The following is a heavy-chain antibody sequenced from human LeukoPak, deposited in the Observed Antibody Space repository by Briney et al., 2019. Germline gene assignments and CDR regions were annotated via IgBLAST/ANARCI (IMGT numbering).Heavy chain of an antibody. CDR3: ARVACSSTSCYYYFDY. J-gene: IGHJ4*02. CDR1: GYTLTELS. CDR2: ISSNGGST. D-gene: IGHD2-2*01. Sequence: GASVKVSCKVSGYTLTELSMHWVRQAPGKGLEYVSAISSNGGSTYYANSVKGRFTISRDNSKNTLYLQMGSLRAEDMAVYYCARVACSSTSCYYYFDYWGQGTLVTVSS. V-gene: IGHV3-64*01.